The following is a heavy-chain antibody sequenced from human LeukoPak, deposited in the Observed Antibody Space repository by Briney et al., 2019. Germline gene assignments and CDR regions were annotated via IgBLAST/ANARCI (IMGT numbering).Heavy chain of an antibody. D-gene: IGHD3-9*01. CDR1: GFTFSDYY. CDR3: VRSGILTCYFAL. CDR2: ISSSGSTK. Sequence: NPGGSLRLSCAASGFTFSDYYMHWIRQAPGKGLEWLSYISSSGSTKNYADSVKGRFTISRDNAKNSLYLQMNSLRVEDTAVYYCVRSGILTCYFALWGQGTLVTVSS. J-gene: IGHJ4*02. V-gene: IGHV3-11*01.